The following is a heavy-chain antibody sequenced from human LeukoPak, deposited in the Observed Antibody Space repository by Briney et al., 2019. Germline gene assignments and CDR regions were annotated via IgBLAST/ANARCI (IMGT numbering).Heavy chain of an antibody. J-gene: IGHJ3*02. D-gene: IGHD6-13*01. CDR3: ARTKQQLVLDAFDI. CDR2: INWDGGST. CDR1: GFTFDDYG. V-gene: IGHV3-20*04. Sequence: PGGSLRLSXAASGFTFDDYGMSWVRQAPGKGLEWVSGINWDGGSTGCADSVKGRFTISRDNAKNSLYLQMNSLRAEDTALYYCARTKQQLVLDAFDIWGQGTTVTVSS.